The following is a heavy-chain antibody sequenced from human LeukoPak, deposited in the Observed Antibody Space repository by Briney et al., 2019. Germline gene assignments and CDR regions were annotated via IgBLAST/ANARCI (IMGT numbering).Heavy chain of an antibody. J-gene: IGHJ5*02. CDR3: ARVEYYDYVWGSYRLNWFDP. CDR2: INHSGST. D-gene: IGHD3-16*02. V-gene: IGHV4-34*01. CDR1: GGSFSGYY. Sequence: PSETLSLTCAVYGGSFSGYYWSWIRQPPGKGLEWIGEINHSGSTNYNPSLKSRVTISVDTSKNQFSLKLSSVTAADTAVYYCARVEYYDYVWGSYRLNWFDPWGQGTLVTVSS.